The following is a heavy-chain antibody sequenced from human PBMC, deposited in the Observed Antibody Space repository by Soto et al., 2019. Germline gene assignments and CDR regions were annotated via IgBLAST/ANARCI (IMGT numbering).Heavy chain of an antibody. V-gene: IGHV4-30-4*01. CDR2: IYKSATT. Sequence: SEALSLTCSVSGDSISTVDYFWAWIRQPPGQALEYIGYIYKSATTYYNPSFESRVAISLDTSKSQFSLNVTSVTAADTAVYFCARGRYCLAGRCFPNWFDSWGQGTLVTVSS. D-gene: IGHD2-15*01. CDR1: GDSISTVDYF. CDR3: ARGRYCLAGRCFPNWFDS. J-gene: IGHJ5*01.